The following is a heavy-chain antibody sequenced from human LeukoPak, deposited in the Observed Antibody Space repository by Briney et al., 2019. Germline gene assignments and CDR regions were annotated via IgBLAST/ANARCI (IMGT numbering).Heavy chain of an antibody. CDR1: GFTVSSNY. Sequence: GGSLRLSCAASGFTVSSNYMSWVRQAPGKGLEWVSVIYSGGSTYYADSVKGRFTISRHNSRNTLYLQMNSLRAEDTAVYYCARDLCDSSGPGDAFDIWGQGTMVTVSS. D-gene: IGHD3-22*01. CDR2: IYSGGST. CDR3: ARDLCDSSGPGDAFDI. J-gene: IGHJ3*02. V-gene: IGHV3-53*04.